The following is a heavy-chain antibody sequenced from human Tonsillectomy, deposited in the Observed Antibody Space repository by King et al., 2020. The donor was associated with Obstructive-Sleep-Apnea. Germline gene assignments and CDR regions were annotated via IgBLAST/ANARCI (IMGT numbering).Heavy chain of an antibody. J-gene: IGHJ4*02. CDR1: GFTFSSYG. V-gene: IGHV3-30*02. Sequence: QLVQSGGGVVQPGGSLRLSCAASGFTFSSYGMHWVRQAPGKGLEWVAFIRYDGSNKYYADSVKGRFTISRDNSKNTLYLQMNSLRAEDTAVYYCAKDHLAAAVDYWGQGTLVTVSS. CDR2: IRYDGSNK. CDR3: AKDHLAAAVDY. D-gene: IGHD6-13*01.